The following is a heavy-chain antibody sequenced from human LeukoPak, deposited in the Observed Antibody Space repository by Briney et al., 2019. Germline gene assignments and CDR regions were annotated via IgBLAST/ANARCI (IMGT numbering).Heavy chain of an antibody. Sequence: SEALSLTCTVSGGSISSSNYYWGWIRQPPGEGLEWIGYIYYSGSTYYNPSLKSRVTMSVDTSKNQFSLKLSSVTAADTAVYYCARYYSGSYGFDYWGQGTLVTVSS. V-gene: IGHV4-39*01. J-gene: IGHJ4*02. CDR2: IYYSGST. CDR1: GGSISSSNYY. CDR3: ARYYSGSYGFDY. D-gene: IGHD1-26*01.